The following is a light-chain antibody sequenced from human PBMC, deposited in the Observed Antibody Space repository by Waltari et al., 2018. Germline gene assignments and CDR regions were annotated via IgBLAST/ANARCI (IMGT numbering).Light chain of an antibody. CDR1: SRDVGSHNR. Sequence: QSALTQPPSVSGSPGQSVTISCTGTSRDVGSHNRVPWYQQPPSTAPKPRIYAVSNRPSGVPDRFSGSKSGNTASLTISGLQAEDEADYYCSLYTSSSTVVFGGGTKLTVL. J-gene: IGLJ2*01. CDR3: SLYTSSSTVV. CDR2: AVS. V-gene: IGLV2-18*01.